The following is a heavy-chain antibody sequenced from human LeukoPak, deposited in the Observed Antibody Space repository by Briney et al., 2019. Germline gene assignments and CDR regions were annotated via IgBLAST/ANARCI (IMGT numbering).Heavy chain of an antibody. V-gene: IGHV4-38-2*02. D-gene: IGHD1-26*01. CDR2: IYHSGST. CDR3: ARDLYSGSYDAFDI. Sequence: KPSETLSLTCTVSGGSISSGYYWGWIRQPPGKGLEWIGSIYHSGSTYYNPSLKSRVTISVDTSKNQFSLKLSSVTAADTAVYCCARDLYSGSYDAFDIWGQGTMVTVSS. J-gene: IGHJ3*02. CDR1: GGSISSGYY.